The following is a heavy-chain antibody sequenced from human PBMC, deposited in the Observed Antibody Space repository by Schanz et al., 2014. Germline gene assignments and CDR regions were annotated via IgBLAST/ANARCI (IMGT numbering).Heavy chain of an antibody. J-gene: IGHJ4*02. CDR2: INLSGGST. Sequence: QVQVEQSGPEVKKPGASVTVSCQASGYTFTSYSMHWVRQAPGQGLEWMGIINLSGGSTNNAQKFQGRLTMTRDTSTSTVYMDVSSLRSEDTAVYYCASSGAGYSSSWDFDYWGQGTLVTVSS. CDR3: ASSGAGYSSSWDFDY. D-gene: IGHD6-13*01. V-gene: IGHV1-46*01. CDR1: GYTFTSYS.